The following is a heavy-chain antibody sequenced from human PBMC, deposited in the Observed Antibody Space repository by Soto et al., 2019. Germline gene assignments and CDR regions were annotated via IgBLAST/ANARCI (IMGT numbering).Heavy chain of an antibody. V-gene: IGHV4-31*03. Sequence: QVQLQESGPGLVKPSQTLSLTCTVSGGSISGTFYWHWIRQHPGKGLEWIGYIHNSGNNYYNPSLKSRVTMSVDTSKNQFSLNLSSVTAADTAVYYCARDRWGYGIDYWGQGTPVTVSS. J-gene: IGHJ4*02. CDR2: IHNSGNN. D-gene: IGHD2-21*01. CDR3: ARDRWGYGIDY. CDR1: GGSISGTFY.